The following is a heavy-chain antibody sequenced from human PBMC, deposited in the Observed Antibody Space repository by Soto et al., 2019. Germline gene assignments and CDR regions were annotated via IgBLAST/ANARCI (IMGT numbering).Heavy chain of an antibody. V-gene: IGHV3-23*01. CDR3: AKEGPTTHYYFDY. CDR2: ITNGGRT. Sequence: GGSLRLSCAASGFPFSSYAMSWVRQAPGKGLEWVSAITNGGRTYYSGSVKGRFTLYRDDSKNTLYLQMDSLRVEDTAAYYCAKEGPTTHYYFDYWGQGTLVTVSS. D-gene: IGHD1-1*01. J-gene: IGHJ4*02. CDR1: GFPFSSYA.